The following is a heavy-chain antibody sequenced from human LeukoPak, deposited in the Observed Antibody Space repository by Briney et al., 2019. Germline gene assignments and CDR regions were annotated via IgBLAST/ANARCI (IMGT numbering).Heavy chain of an antibody. Sequence: ETLSLTCTVSGYSISSGYYWGWIRQPPGKGLEWIGSIYHSGSTYYNPSLKSRVTISVDTSKNQFSLKLSSVSAADTAVYYCTRIYCSGGSCCEGRESYYYYYYMDVWGKGTTVTVPS. CDR3: TRIYCSGGSCCEGRESYYYYYYMDV. CDR2: IYHSGST. V-gene: IGHV4-38-2*02. CDR1: GYSISSGYY. D-gene: IGHD2-15*01. J-gene: IGHJ6*03.